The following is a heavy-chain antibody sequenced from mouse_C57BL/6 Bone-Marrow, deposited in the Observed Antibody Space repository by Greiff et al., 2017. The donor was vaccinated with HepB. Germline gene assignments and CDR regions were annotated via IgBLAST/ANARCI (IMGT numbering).Heavy chain of an antibody. CDR2: IYPGDGDT. D-gene: IGHD3-2*02. Sequence: VQLQESGAELVKPGASVKISCKASGYAFSSYWMNWVKQRPGKGLEWIGQIYPGDGDTNYNGKFKGKATLTADKSSSTAYMQLSSLTSEDSAVYFCARGVDSSGYVGYWGQGTTRTVSS. CDR3: ARGVDSSGYVGY. CDR1: GYAFSSYW. V-gene: IGHV1-80*01. J-gene: IGHJ2*01.